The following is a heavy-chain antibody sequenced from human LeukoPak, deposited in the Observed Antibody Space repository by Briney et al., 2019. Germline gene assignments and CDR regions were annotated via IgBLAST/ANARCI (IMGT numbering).Heavy chain of an antibody. Sequence: ASVKVSCKASGYTFTSYGISWVRQAPGQGLEWMVWISAYNGNTNYAQKLQGRVTMTTDTSTSTAYMELRSLRSDDTAVYYCARDSSGWYYLYYGMDVWGQGTTVTVSS. CDR3: ARDSSGWYYLYYGMDV. D-gene: IGHD6-19*01. V-gene: IGHV1-18*01. CDR1: GYTFTSYG. CDR2: ISAYNGNT. J-gene: IGHJ6*02.